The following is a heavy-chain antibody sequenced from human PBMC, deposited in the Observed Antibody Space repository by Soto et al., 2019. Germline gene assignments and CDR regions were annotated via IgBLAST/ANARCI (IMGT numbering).Heavy chain of an antibody. J-gene: IGHJ6*02. CDR1: GGSISSYY. V-gene: IGHV4-59*01. CDR3: ARVEYCSGGSCYGMDV. Sequence: SETLSLTCTVSGGSISSYYWSWIRQPPGKGLEWIGYIYYSGSTNYNPSLKSRVTISVDTSKNQFSLKLSSVTAADTAVCYCARVEYCSGGSCYGMDVWGQGTTVTVYS. CDR2: IYYSGST. D-gene: IGHD2-15*01.